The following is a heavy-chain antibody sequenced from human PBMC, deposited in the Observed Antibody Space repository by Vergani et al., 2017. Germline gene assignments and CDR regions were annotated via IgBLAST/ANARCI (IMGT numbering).Heavy chain of an antibody. J-gene: IGHJ4*02. CDR2: ISYDGTQK. CDR1: GFTSSYYG. D-gene: IGHD3-16*01. Sequence: QVHLVESGGGVVQPGRSLRLSCVVSGFTSSYYGMHWVRQAPGKGLEWVAVISYDGTQKYYADSAKGRFTISRDNSKSTLYLQMNSLRTDDTATYYCAKHFRGWGIDYWGQGTQVIVSS. V-gene: IGHV3-30*18. CDR3: AKHFRGWGIDY.